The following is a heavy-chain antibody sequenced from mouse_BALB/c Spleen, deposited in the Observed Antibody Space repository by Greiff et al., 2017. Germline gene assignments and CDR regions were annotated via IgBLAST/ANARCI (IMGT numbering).Heavy chain of an antibody. J-gene: IGHJ4*01. D-gene: IGHD2-4*01. V-gene: IGHV1-87*01. Sequence: VQLQQSGAELARPGASVKFSCKASGYTFTSPWMQWVKQRPGQGLEWIGVIYPGDGDTRYTQKFKGKATLTADKSSSTAYMQFSSLASEDSAVYYCARGAYYDHDDYAMGGWGQGTSVNVST. CDR3: ARGAYYDHDDYAMGG. CDR2: IYPGDGDT. CDR1: GYTFTSPW.